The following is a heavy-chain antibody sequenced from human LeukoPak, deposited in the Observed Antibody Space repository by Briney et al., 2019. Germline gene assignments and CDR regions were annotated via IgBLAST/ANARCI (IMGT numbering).Heavy chain of an antibody. V-gene: IGHV3-43D*03. CDR3: AKDSGRRWLQFKYAFDI. J-gene: IGHJ3*02. D-gene: IGHD5-24*01. Sequence: GGSLRLSCAASGFTFGDYAVHWVRQAPGKGLQWISSINWVGETTSYADPVKGRFTISRDNSKSSLYLQMHSLRSEDTALYYCAKDSGRRWLQFKYAFDIWGQGTMVTVSS. CDR2: INWVGETT. CDR1: GFTFGDYA.